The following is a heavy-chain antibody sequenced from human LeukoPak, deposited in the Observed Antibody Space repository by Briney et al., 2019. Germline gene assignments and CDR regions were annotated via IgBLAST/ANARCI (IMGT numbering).Heavy chain of an antibody. CDR2: IYSGGST. V-gene: IGHV3-53*01. CDR3: ARDLRGSGSYGWGAFDI. D-gene: IGHD3-10*01. Sequence: GGSLRLSCTVSGFTVSSNYMSWVRQAPGKGLEWVSVIYSGGSTYYADSVKGRFTISRDNSKNTLYLQMNSLRAEDTAVYYCARDLRGSGSYGWGAFDIWGQGTMVTVSS. J-gene: IGHJ3*02. CDR1: GFTVSSNY.